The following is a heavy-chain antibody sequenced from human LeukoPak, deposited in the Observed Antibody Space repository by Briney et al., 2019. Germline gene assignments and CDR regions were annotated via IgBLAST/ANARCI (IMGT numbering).Heavy chain of an antibody. CDR2: ISWNSGSI. V-gene: IGHV3-9*01. Sequence: GGSLRLSCAASGFTFYDYAMHWVRQAPGKGLEWVSGISWNSGSIGYADSVKCRFTISRDNAKNSLYLQMNSLRAEDTALYYCAKIGTWDDSSGKGYFHHWGQGTLVTVSS. D-gene: IGHD3-22*01. J-gene: IGHJ1*01. CDR1: GFTFYDYA. CDR3: AKIGTWDDSSGKGYFHH.